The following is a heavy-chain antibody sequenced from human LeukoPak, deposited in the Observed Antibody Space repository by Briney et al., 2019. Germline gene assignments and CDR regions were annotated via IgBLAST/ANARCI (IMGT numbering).Heavy chain of an antibody. CDR1: GYTFTGYY. V-gene: IGHV1-2*02. CDR2: VNPNSGGT. Sequence: ASVKVSCKASGYTFTGYYIHWVRQAPGQGLEWMGWVNPNSGGTNYAQKFQERATMTSDTSISTAYMELNRLRSDDTAVYYCARDWYDIGEVVVPVWGAFHIWGQGTLVTVSS. J-gene: IGHJ3*02. D-gene: IGHD2-15*01. CDR3: ARDWYDIGEVVVPVWGAFHI.